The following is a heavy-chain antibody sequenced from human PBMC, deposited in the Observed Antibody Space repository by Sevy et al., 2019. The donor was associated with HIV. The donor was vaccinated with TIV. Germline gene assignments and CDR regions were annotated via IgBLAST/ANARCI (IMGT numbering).Heavy chain of an antibody. Sequence: GGSLRRSCAASGFNINTYWMNWVRQAPGKGLEWVANIKYDGSEIYYVESVSGRFTISKDNARNLVYLQMNSLRAEDTALYYCVRAIVIEGSFWGQGTLVTVSS. CDR3: VRAIVIEGSF. CDR1: GFNINTYW. CDR2: IKYDGSEI. J-gene: IGHJ4*02. D-gene: IGHD2-2*01. V-gene: IGHV3-7*01.